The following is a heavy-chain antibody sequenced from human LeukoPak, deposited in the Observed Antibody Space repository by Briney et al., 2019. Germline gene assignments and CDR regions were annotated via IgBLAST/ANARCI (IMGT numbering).Heavy chain of an antibody. CDR1: GFTVDSNY. J-gene: IGHJ5*02. V-gene: IGHV3-23*01. Sequence: GGSLRLSCAASGFTVDSNYLSWVRQAPGKGLEWVSVISGSGATTSYADSVKGRFTISRDNSKSTLYLQMNSLSAEDTAVYFCAKKGVTTTGSNWFDPWGQGTLVTVSS. D-gene: IGHD1-1*01. CDR2: ISGSGATT. CDR3: AKKGVTTTGSNWFDP.